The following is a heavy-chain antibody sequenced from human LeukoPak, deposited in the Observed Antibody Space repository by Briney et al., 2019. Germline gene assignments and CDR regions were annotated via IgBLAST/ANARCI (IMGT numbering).Heavy chain of an antibody. CDR3: ARAPRVVVPAAIGAFDI. J-gene: IGHJ3*02. Sequence: GGSXSXXXXSXLRXPPGXXXXWXGEXNHSVSTNYNPSLKSRVTISVDTSKKQFALKLSSVTAADTAVYYCARAPRVVVPAAIGAFDIWGQGTMVTVSS. CDR2: XNHSVST. V-gene: IGHV4-34*01. D-gene: IGHD2-2*01. CDR1: GGSXSXXX.